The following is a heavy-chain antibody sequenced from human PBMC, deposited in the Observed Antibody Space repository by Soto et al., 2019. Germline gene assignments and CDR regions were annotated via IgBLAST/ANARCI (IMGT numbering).Heavy chain of an antibody. Sequence: EVQLVQSGAEVKKPGESLRISCKGSGYSFTSYWISWVRQMPGKGLEWMGRIDPSDSYTNYSPSFQGHVTISADKSIRTAYLQLRSLKASDTDMYYCARPRSGDYGYSGIDVWGQGTTVTVSS. V-gene: IGHV5-10-1*03. CDR1: GYSFTSYW. CDR3: ARPRSGDYGYSGIDV. CDR2: IDPSDSYT. J-gene: IGHJ6*02. D-gene: IGHD4-17*01.